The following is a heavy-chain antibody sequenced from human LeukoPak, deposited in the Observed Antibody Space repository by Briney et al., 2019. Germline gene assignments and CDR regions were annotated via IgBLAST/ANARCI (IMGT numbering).Heavy chain of an antibody. CDR3: ARDMGLTTVTTVFAFDI. Sequence: GGSLRLSCAASGFAFSSFSMNWVRRVPGKGLEWVSSIKSSSSDLHYADSVKGRFTISRDNAKSSLYLQMNSLRAEDTAVYYCARDMGLTTVTTVFAFDIWGQGTMVTVSS. J-gene: IGHJ3*02. CDR2: IKSSSSDL. CDR1: GFAFSSFS. V-gene: IGHV3-21*01. D-gene: IGHD4-17*01.